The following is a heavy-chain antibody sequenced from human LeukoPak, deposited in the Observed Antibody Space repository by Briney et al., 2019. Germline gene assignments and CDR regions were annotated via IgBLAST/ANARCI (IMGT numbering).Heavy chain of an antibody. D-gene: IGHD3-10*01. J-gene: IGHJ4*02. V-gene: IGHV3-7*03. CDR2: IKQDGSAE. CDR3: ARDVGASGSLDY. CDR1: GFIFTNYW. Sequence: GGSLRLSCAASGFIFTNYWMNWVRQTPGKGLEWVANIKQDGSAEYYVDSVRGRFTISRDNAQNSFYLQMNSLRVEDTAVYYCARDVGASGSLDYWGQGTLVTVPS.